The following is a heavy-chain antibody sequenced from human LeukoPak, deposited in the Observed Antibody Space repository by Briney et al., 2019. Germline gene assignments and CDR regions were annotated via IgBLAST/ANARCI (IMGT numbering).Heavy chain of an antibody. J-gene: IGHJ4*02. CDR1: GFTFSSYA. Sequence: GGSLRLSCAASGFTFSSYAVSWVRQAPGKGLEWVSAISGSGGSTYYADSVKGRFTISRDNSKNTLYVQMNRLRAEDTAVYYCAKQKGRIAAAGTAEYWGQGTLVTVSS. V-gene: IGHV3-23*01. CDR2: ISGSGGST. CDR3: AKQKGRIAAAGTAEY. D-gene: IGHD6-13*01.